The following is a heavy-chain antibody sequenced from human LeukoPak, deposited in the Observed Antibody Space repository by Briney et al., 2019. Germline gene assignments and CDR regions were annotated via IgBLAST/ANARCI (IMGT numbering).Heavy chain of an antibody. V-gene: IGHV1-69*04. J-gene: IGHJ4*02. CDR1: GGTFSSYA. Sequence: ASVKVSCKASGGTFSSYAISWGRRAPGQGLEWMGRIIPIFGIANYAQKFQGRVTITADKSTSTAYMELSSLRSEDTAVYYCARDKDLRFLEWFIDYWGQGTLVTVSS. D-gene: IGHD3-3*01. CDR3: ARDKDLRFLEWFIDY. CDR2: IIPIFGIA.